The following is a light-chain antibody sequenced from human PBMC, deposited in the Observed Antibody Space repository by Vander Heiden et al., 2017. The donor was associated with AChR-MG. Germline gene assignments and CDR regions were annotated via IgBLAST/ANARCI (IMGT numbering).Light chain of an antibody. Sequence: SSELTQDPAVSVALGQAVRITCPGHSLRNYYTSWSQQKPGHAPVSVMYAKQDRPSGIPDRVSGATSGNTASLTITGAQAEDEAEYYCHSRDSSGKHVVFGGGTKVTVL. CDR1: SLRNYY. CDR2: AKQ. CDR3: HSRDSSGKHVV. V-gene: IGLV3-19*01. J-gene: IGLJ2*01.